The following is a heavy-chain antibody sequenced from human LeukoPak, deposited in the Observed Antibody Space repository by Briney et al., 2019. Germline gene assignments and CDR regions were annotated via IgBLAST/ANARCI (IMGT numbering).Heavy chain of an antibody. CDR2: IYYSGST. CDR1: GGSISNYY. D-gene: IGHD3-10*01. CDR3: ARGSYISDY. V-gene: IGHV4-59*01. J-gene: IGHJ4*02. Sequence: SETLSLTCTVSGGSISNYYWSWIRQPPGKGLEWIGYIYYSGSTNYNPSPKSRVTISVDTSKNQFSLKLSSVTAADTAVYYCARGSYISDYWGQGTLVTVSS.